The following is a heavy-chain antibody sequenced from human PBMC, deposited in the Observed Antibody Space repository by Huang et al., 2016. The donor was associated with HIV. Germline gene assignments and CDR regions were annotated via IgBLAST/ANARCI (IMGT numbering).Heavy chain of an antibody. CDR3: AKQAPYGTTWYGGSDY. CDR2: ITEAGHT. V-gene: IGHV3-23*01. D-gene: IGHD6-13*01. CDR1: GFTFSSYA. Sequence: EVQLLESGGGLLQPGGSLRLSCAASGFTFSSYAMTWGRQTPGKGLEWVSTITEAGHTYHADSVKGRFTISRDNSKNTLYIQMNSLRAEDTALYYCAKQAPYGTTWYGGSDYWGQGTLVTVSS. J-gene: IGHJ4*02.